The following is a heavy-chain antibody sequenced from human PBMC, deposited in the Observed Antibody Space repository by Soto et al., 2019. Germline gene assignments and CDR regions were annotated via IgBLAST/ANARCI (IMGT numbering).Heavy chain of an antibody. CDR3: TSSIVAAAENWFDP. CDR2: IRSKAYGGTT. Sequence: PGGSLRLSCTASGFTFGDYAMSWVRQAPGKGLEWVGFIRSKAYGGTTEYAASLKGRFTISRDDSKSIAYLQMNSLKTEDTAVYYCTSSIVAAAENWFDPWGQGTLVTVSS. V-gene: IGHV3-49*04. J-gene: IGHJ5*02. D-gene: IGHD6-13*01. CDR1: GFTFGDYA.